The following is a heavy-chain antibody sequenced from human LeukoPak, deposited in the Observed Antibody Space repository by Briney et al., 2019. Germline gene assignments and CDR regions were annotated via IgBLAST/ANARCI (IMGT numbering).Heavy chain of an antibody. CDR1: GFTFSTYS. CDR3: AREQDIVVVPAAPGFDY. D-gene: IGHD2-2*01. V-gene: IGHV3-21*01. J-gene: IGHJ4*02. CDR2: ISSSSSYI. Sequence: GGSLRLSCAASGFTFSTYSMNWVRQAPGKGLEWVSSISSSSSYIYYADSVKGRFTISRDNAKNSLYLQMNSLRAEDTAVYYCAREQDIVVVPAAPGFDYWGQGTLVTVSS.